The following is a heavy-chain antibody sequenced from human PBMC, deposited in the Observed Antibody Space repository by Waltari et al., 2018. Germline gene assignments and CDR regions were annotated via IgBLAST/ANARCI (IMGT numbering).Heavy chain of an antibody. CDR1: GGSTSSSSYY. J-gene: IGHJ4*02. CDR3: ARGVITFGGVIGFDY. V-gene: IGHV4-39*07. CDR2: IYYSGST. Sequence: QLQLQESGPGLVTPSENLSLTCKASGGSTSSSSYYWGWIRQPPGKGLEWIGSIYYSGSTYYNPSLKSRVTISVDTSKNQFSLKLSSGTAADTAVYYCARGVITFGGVIGFDYWGQGTLVTVSS. D-gene: IGHD3-16*02.